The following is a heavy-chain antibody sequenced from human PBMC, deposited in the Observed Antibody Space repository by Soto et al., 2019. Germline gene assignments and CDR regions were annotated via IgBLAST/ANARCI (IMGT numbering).Heavy chain of an antibody. D-gene: IGHD6-19*01. Sequence: GSLRLSCAASGFTFSSYSMNWVRQAPGKGLEWVSSISSSSSYIYYADSVKGRFTISRDNAKNSLYLQMNSLRAEDTDVYYCARVRWEAGTLDIWGQGTMVTVSS. J-gene: IGHJ3*02. CDR2: ISSSSSYI. CDR3: ARVRWEAGTLDI. CDR1: GFTFSSYS. V-gene: IGHV3-21*01.